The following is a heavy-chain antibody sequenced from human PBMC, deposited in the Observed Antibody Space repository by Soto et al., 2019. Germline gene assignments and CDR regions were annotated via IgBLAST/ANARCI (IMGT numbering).Heavy chain of an antibody. V-gene: IGHV3-21*01. Sequence: EVQLVESEGGLVKPGGSLRLSCAASGFTFSSYSMNWVRQAPGKGLEWVSSISSSSSYIYYADSVKGRFTISRDNAKNSLYMQMNSLRAEDTDVYYCARDLSLGYYDILPDQYGMDVWGQGTTVTVSS. D-gene: IGHD3-9*01. J-gene: IGHJ6*02. CDR1: GFTFSSYS. CDR2: ISSSSSYI. CDR3: ARDLSLGYYDILPDQYGMDV.